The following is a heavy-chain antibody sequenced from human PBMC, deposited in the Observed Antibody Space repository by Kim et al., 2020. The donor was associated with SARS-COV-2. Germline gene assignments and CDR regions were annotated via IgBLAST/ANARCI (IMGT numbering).Heavy chain of an antibody. J-gene: IGHJ5*02. D-gene: IGHD5-12*01. CDR2: IIPIFGTA. Sequence: SVKVSCKASGGTFSSYAISWVRQAPGQGLEWMGGIIPIFGTANYAQKFQGRVTITADESTSTAYMELSSLRSEDTAVYYCAREEWGRDGYNYPRGWFDPWGQGTLVTVSS. CDR1: GGTFSSYA. V-gene: IGHV1-69*13. CDR3: AREEWGRDGYNYPRGWFDP.